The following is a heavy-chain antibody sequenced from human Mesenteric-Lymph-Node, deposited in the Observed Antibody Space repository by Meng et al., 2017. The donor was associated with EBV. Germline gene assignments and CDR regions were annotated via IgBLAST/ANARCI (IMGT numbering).Heavy chain of an antibody. CDR2: ISYDGSNK. CDR3: ARAPNDYGDY. V-gene: IGHV3-30*03. Sequence: GQLVEAGGGVGPPGQSLRLSCASSGFTFRSYGMHWVRQAPGKGLEWVAVISYDGSNKYYAASVKGRFTISRDNAKNSLYLQMNSLRAEDTAVYYCARAPNDYGDYWGQGTLVTVSS. J-gene: IGHJ4*02. CDR1: GFTFRSYG.